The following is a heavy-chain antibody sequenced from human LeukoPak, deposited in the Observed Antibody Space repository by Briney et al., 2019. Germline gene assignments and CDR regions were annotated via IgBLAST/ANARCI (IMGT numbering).Heavy chain of an antibody. J-gene: IGHJ3*02. CDR3: VREAAAYYYDSSGYYRQTEAFDI. Sequence: PSETLSLTCTVSGGSISSYYWSWIRQPPGKGLEWIGYIYYSGGTNYNPSLKSRVTISVDTSKNQFSLNLNSVTAADTAVYYCVREAAAYYYDSSGYYRQTEAFDIWGQGRMVTVSS. CDR2: IYYSGGT. CDR1: GGSISSYY. D-gene: IGHD3-22*01. V-gene: IGHV4-59*01.